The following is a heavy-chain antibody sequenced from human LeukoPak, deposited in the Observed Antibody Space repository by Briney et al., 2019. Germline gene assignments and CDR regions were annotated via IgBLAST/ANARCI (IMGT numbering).Heavy chain of an antibody. J-gene: IGHJ4*02. Sequence: GGSLRLSCAASGFTFSSYAMHWVRQAPGKGLEWVAVISYDGSNKYYADSVKGRFTISRDNSKNTLYLQMNSLRAGDTAVYYCARGQYSSSWYSPFDYWGQGTLVTVSS. CDR2: ISYDGSNK. V-gene: IGHV3-30-3*01. CDR1: GFTFSSYA. CDR3: ARGQYSSSWYSPFDY. D-gene: IGHD6-13*01.